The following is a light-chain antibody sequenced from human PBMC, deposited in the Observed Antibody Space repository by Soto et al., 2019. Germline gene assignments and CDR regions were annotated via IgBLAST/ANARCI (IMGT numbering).Light chain of an antibody. J-gene: IGKJ2*01. CDR2: GAS. V-gene: IGKV3-20*01. CDR3: QQYGSSPDT. CDR1: QSVSSSY. Sequence: EIVLTQSPGTLSLSPGERATLSCRASQSVSSSYLAWYQQKPGQAPRLLIYGASSRATGIPDRFSGSGSGTDFTLTISRLELEDFAVYYCQQYGSSPDTFGQGTKVEIK.